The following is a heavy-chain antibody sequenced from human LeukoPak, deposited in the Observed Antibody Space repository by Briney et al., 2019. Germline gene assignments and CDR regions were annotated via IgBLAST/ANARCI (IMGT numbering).Heavy chain of an antibody. CDR1: GYSFTNYW. CDR3: ARRGYCSGGSCFSAPFDF. Sequence: GESLRISCQGSGYSFTNYWIAWVRQMPGKGLEWMGIIYPGDSDTRYSPSFQGQVTISADKSITTAYLQWSSLKASDTAMYYCARRGYCSGGSCFSAPFDFWGQGTLLTVSS. V-gene: IGHV5-51*01. J-gene: IGHJ4*02. D-gene: IGHD2-15*01. CDR2: IYPGDSDT.